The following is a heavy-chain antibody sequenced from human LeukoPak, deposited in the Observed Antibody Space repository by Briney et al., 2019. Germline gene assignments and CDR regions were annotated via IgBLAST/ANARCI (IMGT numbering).Heavy chain of an antibody. V-gene: IGHV1-18*01. CDR1: GYTFTSYG. CDR3: ARDTDYMITLGGVIPPLDY. CDR2: ISAYNGNT. D-gene: IGHD3-16*02. Sequence: ASVKVSCKASGYTFTSYGISWVRQAPGQGLEWMGWISAYNGNTNYAQKLQGRVTMTTDTSTSTAYMELRSLRSDDTAVYYCARDTDYMITLGGVIPPLDYWGQGTLVTVSS. J-gene: IGHJ4*02.